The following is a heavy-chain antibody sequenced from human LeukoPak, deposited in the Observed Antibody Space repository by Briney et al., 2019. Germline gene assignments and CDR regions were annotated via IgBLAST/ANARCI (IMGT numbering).Heavy chain of an antibody. CDR1: GGSISSGGYS. CDR3: ARDIGDYYFDY. V-gene: IGHV4-30-2*01. J-gene: IGHJ4*02. D-gene: IGHD4-17*01. CDR2: IYHSGST. Sequence: SETLSLTCAVSGGSISSGGYSWSWIRQPLGKGLEWIGYIYHSGSTYYNPSLKSRVTISVDRSKNQFSLKLSSVTAADTAVYYCARDIGDYYFDYWGQGTLVTVSS.